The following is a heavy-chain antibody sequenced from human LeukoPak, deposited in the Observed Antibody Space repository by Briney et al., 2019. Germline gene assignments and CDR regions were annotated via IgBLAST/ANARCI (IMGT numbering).Heavy chain of an antibody. CDR3: AKSCGGGSCYTDY. V-gene: IGHV3-30*02. D-gene: IGHD2-15*01. CDR2: IRSDGSNK. J-gene: IGHJ4*02. Sequence: SGGSLRLSCAASGFTFSNYGMHWVRQAPGKGLEWVAFIRSDGSNKNYADSVKGRFTISRDNSKNTLYLQMNSPRAEDTAVYYCAKSCGGGSCYTDYWGQGTLVTVSS. CDR1: GFTFSNYG.